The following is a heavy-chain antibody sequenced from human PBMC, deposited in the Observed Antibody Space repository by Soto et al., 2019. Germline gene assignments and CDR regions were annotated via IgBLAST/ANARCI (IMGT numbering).Heavy chain of an antibody. Sequence: PGGSLRLSCAASGFTFSSYSMNWVRRAPGKGLEWVSYISSSSSTIYYADSVKGRFTISRDNAMNSLYLQMSSLRAEDTAVYFCARDPILFGGSYPYSFDYWGQGTLVTVSS. CDR1: GFTFSSYS. J-gene: IGHJ4*02. CDR3: ARDPILFGGSYPYSFDY. CDR2: ISSSSSTI. V-gene: IGHV3-48*01. D-gene: IGHD1-26*01.